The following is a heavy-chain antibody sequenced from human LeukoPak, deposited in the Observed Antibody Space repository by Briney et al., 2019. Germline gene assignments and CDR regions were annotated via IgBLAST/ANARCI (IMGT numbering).Heavy chain of an antibody. J-gene: IGHJ4*02. Sequence: SETLSLTCTVSGGSMSSGDYYWSWIRQPPGKGLEWIGYIYYSGSTNYNPSLKSRVTMSVDTSKNQFSLNLSSVTAADTAVYYCAREMLVGPESYFDYWGQGTLVTVSS. CDR2: IYYSGST. CDR3: AREMLVGPESYFDY. V-gene: IGHV4-61*08. D-gene: IGHD1-26*01. CDR1: GGSMSSGDYY.